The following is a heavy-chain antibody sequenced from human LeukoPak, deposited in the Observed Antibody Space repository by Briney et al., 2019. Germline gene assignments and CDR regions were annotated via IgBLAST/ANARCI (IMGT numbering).Heavy chain of an antibody. V-gene: IGHV4-61*02. D-gene: IGHD7-27*01. CDR3: ATSTGEGFDY. Sequence: SQTLSLTCTVSGGSITSGSYYWSWIRQPAGKGLEWIGRIYTSGITNYNPSLKSRVTISVDTSKNQFSLKLSSVTAADTAVYYCATSTGEGFDYWGQGTLVTVSS. CDR2: IYTSGIT. CDR1: GGSITSGSYY. J-gene: IGHJ4*02.